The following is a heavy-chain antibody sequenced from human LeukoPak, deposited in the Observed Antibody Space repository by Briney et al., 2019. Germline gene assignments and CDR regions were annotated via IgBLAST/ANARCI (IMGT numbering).Heavy chain of an antibody. J-gene: IGHJ6*02. D-gene: IGHD3-9*01. Sequence: PGGSLRLSCAASGFTFGDYYMTWIRQAPGKGLEWVSYISSSGRDIFYADSVMGRFTMSRDNTNNLLYLQMNSLRPEDTAVYYCSREYFDWSRNYYYGMDVWGQGTTVTVSS. CDR1: GFTFGDYY. CDR2: ISSSGRDI. V-gene: IGHV3-11*04. CDR3: SREYFDWSRNYYYGMDV.